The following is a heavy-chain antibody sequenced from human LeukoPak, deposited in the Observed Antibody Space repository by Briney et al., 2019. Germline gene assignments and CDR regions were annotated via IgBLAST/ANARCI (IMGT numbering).Heavy chain of an antibody. CDR2: IYSGGST. V-gene: IGHV3-53*01. CDR3: ARDSGSYSEDAFDI. D-gene: IGHD1-26*01. J-gene: IGHJ3*02. CDR1: GFTFSNYW. Sequence: PGGSLRLSCEGSGFTFSNYWMGWVRQAPGKGLEWVSVIYSGGSTYYADSVKGRFTISRDNSKNTLYLQMNSLRAEDTAVYYCARDSGSYSEDAFDIWGQGTMVTVSS.